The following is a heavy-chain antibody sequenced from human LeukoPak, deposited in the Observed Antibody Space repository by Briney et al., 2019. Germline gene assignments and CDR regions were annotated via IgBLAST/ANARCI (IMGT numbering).Heavy chain of an antibody. CDR3: ARAPSTIFGVVRRLFDY. Sequence: SETLSLTCTVSGYSISSGYYWGWIRQPPGKGLEWIGSIYHSGSTYCNPSLKSRVTISVDTSKNQFSLKLSSVTAADTAVYYCARAPSTIFGVVRRLFDYWGQGTLVTVSS. CDR2: IYHSGST. D-gene: IGHD3-3*01. J-gene: IGHJ4*02. CDR1: GYSISSGYY. V-gene: IGHV4-38-2*02.